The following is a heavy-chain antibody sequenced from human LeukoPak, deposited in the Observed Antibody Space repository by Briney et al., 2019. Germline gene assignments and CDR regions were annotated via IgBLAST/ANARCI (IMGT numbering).Heavy chain of an antibody. V-gene: IGHV1-2*02. J-gene: IGHJ4*02. CDR1: GYTFTGYY. CDR2: INPNSGGT. D-gene: IGHD3-10*01. CDR3: GSDSVLGGSGSDYAAPGRRGDY. Sequence: ASVKVSCKASGYTFTGYYMHWVRQAPGQGLEWMGWINPNSGGTNYAQKFQGRVTMTRGTSISTAYMELSRLRSDDTAVYYCGSDSVLGGSGSDYAAPGRRGDYWGQGTLVTVSS.